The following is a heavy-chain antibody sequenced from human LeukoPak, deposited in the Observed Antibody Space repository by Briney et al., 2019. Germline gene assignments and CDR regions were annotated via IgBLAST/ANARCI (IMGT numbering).Heavy chain of an antibody. CDR2: IYTSVIT. J-gene: IGHJ5*02. CDR3: ERESRNVSMATSNHGHWFDP. Sequence: SQTLSLTCTVSGGSITSGSYYWSWIRQPAGKGLEWIGRIYTSVITNYHPSRKSRVTISVDTSKNRFSLRLTSVTAPDPAEYYCERESRNVSMATSNHGHWFDPWGQGTLVTVSS. V-gene: IGHV4-61*02. D-gene: IGHD5-24*01. CDR1: GGSITSGSYY.